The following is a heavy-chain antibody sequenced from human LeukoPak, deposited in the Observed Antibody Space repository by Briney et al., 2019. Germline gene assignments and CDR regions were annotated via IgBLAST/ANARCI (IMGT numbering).Heavy chain of an antibody. V-gene: IGHV3-64*01. CDR2: LSPNGDST. D-gene: IGHD3-10*01. Sequence: QPGGSLRLSCAAFGFTFDNYALHWVRQAPGEGLEYVSGLSPNGDSTYYATSVKGRFTISRHTPQHTLFLQMGSLRVEDTAVYYCARTYSYGAGTYSSFGYWGQGTLVSVSP. J-gene: IGHJ4*02. CDR3: ARTYSYGAGTYSSFGY. CDR1: GFTFDNYA.